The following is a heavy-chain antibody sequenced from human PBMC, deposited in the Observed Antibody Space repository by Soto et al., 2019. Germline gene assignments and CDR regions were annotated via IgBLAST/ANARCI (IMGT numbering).Heavy chain of an antibody. CDR3: AKDLLYYYDSSGYYYTGPHFDY. Sequence: GSLRLSCAASGFTFSSYAMSWVRQAPGKGLEWVSAISGSGGSTYYADSVKGRFTISRDNSKNTLYLQMNSLRAEDTAVYYCAKDLLYYYDSSGYYYTGPHFDYWGQGTLVTVSS. CDR2: ISGSGGST. J-gene: IGHJ4*02. CDR1: GFTFSSYA. V-gene: IGHV3-23*01. D-gene: IGHD3-22*01.